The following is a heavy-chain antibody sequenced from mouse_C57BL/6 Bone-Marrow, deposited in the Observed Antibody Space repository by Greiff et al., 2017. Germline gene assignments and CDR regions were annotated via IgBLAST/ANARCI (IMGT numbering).Heavy chain of an antibody. CDR3: AKNRGDAMDY. CDR1: GYTFTNYW. V-gene: IGHV1-63*01. Sequence: VQLQQSGAELVRPGTSVKMSCKASGYTFTNYWIGWAKQRPGHGLEWIGDIYPGGGYTNYNEKFKGKATLTADKSSSTAYMQFSSLTSEDSASDICAKNRGDAMDYWGQGTSLTVSS. J-gene: IGHJ4*01. CDR2: IYPGGGYT.